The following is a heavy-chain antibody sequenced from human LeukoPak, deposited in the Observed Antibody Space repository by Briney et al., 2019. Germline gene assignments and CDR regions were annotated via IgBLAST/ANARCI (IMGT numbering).Heavy chain of an antibody. D-gene: IGHD4-11*01. V-gene: IGHV1-69*05. CDR3: ARATTVTTDPPFDY. CDR2: IIPIFGTA. J-gene: IGHJ4*02. Sequence: GASVKVSCKASGGTFSSYAISWVRQAPGQGLEWMGGIIPIFGTANYAQKFQGRVTITTDESTSTAYMELSSLRSEDTAVHYCARATTVTTDPPFDYWGQGTLVTVSS. CDR1: GGTFSSYA.